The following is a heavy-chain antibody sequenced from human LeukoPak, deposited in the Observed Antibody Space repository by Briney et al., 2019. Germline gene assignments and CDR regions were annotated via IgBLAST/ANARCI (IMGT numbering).Heavy chain of an antibody. CDR2: MYHTGSS. J-gene: IGHJ4*02. V-gene: IGHV4-4*02. D-gene: IGHD3-9*01. Sequence: SGTLSLTCAVSGDSISGTNWWSWVRQSPGKGLEWIGEMYHTGSSNYNPSLKSRVTISVDTSKNQFSLKLSSVTAADTAVYYCAAILMTPENWGQGTLVTVSS. CDR3: AAILMTPEN. CDR1: GDSISGTNW.